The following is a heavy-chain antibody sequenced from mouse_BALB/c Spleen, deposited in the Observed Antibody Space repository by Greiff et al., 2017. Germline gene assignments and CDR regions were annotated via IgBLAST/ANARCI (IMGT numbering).Heavy chain of an antibody. V-gene: IGHV5-4*02. J-gene: IGHJ4*01. Sequence: EVQVVASGGGLVKPGGSLKLSCAASGFTFSDYYMYWVRQTPEKRLEWVATISDGGSYTYYPDSVKGRFTISRDNAKNNLYLQMSSLKSEDTAMYYCARDHTYYDGRGYAMDYWGQGTAVTVSA. D-gene: IGHD1-1*01. CDR1: GFTFSDYY. CDR2: ISDGGSYT. CDR3: ARDHTYYDGRGYAMDY.